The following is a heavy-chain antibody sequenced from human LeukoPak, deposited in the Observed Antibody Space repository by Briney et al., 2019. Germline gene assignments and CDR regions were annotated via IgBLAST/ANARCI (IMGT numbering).Heavy chain of an antibody. CDR1: GFTFSSYG. CDR2: ISHDGINK. J-gene: IGHJ4*02. D-gene: IGHD3-22*01. CDR3: ATGASTYYYDSSGPF. V-gene: IGHV3-30*05. Sequence: GGSLRLSCGASGFTFSSYGMHWVRQAPGKGPEWVTLISHDGINKYYADSVKGRFTISRDNSKNTLSLQMYSLRPEDTAVYYCATGASTYYYDSSGPFWGLGTLVTVSS.